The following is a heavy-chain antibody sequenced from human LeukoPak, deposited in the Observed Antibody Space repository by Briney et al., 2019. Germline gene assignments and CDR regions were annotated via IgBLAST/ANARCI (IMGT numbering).Heavy chain of an antibody. J-gene: IGHJ3*02. D-gene: IGHD3-22*01. CDR1: GFTFSSYA. CDR2: ISYDGSNK. V-gene: IGHV3-30-3*01. Sequence: PGGSLRLSCAASGFTFSSYAMHWVRQAPGKGLEWVAVISYDGSNKYYADSVKGRFTISRDNSKNTLYLQMNSLRAEDTAVYYCAREGDYYDSSGYYYIGAFDIWGQGTMVTVSS. CDR3: AREGDYYDSSGYYYIGAFDI.